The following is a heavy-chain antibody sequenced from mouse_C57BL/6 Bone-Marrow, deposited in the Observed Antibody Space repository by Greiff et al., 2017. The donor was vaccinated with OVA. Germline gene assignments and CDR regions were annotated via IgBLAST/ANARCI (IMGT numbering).Heavy chain of an antibody. J-gene: IGHJ3*01. CDR3: ARGGTSPVAY. V-gene: IGHV1-42*01. CDR2: INPSTGGT. D-gene: IGHD3-3*01. Sequence: VQLQQSGPELVKPGASVKISCKASGYSFTGYYMNWVKQSPEKSLEWIGEINPSTGGTTYNQKFKAKATLTVDKSSSTAYMQLKSLTSEDSAVYDCARGGTSPVAYWGQGTLVTVSA. CDR1: GYSFTGYY.